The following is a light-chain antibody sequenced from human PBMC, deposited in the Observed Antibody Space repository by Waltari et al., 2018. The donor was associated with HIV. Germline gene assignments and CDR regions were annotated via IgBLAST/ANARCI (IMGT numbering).Light chain of an antibody. Sequence: EILMTQSPATLSVSPGERATLSCSASQSVSSNLAWYQQKPGQAPRLLIYGASTRATGIPARFSGSGSGTEFTLTINSLQSEDFAVYYCQQYNNWPPWTFGQGTKVEIK. CDR1: QSVSSN. J-gene: IGKJ1*01. CDR2: GAS. V-gene: IGKV3-15*01. CDR3: QQYNNWPPWT.